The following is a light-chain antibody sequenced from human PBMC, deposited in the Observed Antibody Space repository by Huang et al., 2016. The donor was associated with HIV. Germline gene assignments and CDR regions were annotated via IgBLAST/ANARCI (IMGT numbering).Light chain of an antibody. V-gene: IGKV1-39*01. Sequence: DIQMTQSPSSLSASVGDRVTITCRASQTITTYLSWYQQNPGKAPKLLIYGASSLHSGVPSRFSGSGSGTDFTLTISSLQPEDFATYYCQQSYFTPLTFGGGTRLEIK. CDR1: QTITTY. J-gene: IGKJ4*01. CDR3: QQSYFTPLT. CDR2: GAS.